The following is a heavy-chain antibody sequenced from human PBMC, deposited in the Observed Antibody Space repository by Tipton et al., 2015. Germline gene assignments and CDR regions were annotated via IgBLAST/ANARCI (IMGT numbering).Heavy chain of an antibody. J-gene: IGHJ4*02. V-gene: IGHV3-20*04. CDR3: AREGSGWYGADY. Sequence: SLRLSCAASGFTFDDYGMSWVRQVPGKGLEWVSGISWNGRRTAYADSVKGRFTISRDNAKNSLYLQMNSLRAEDTAVYYCAREGSGWYGADYWGQGTLVTVSS. CDR1: GFTFDDYG. D-gene: IGHD6-19*01. CDR2: ISWNGRRT.